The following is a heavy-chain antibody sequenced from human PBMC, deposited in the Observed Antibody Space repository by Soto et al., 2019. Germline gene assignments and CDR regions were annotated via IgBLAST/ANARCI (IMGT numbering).Heavy chain of an antibody. CDR1: GFTFNYYW. CDR2: IHSDGSTT. Sequence: EVQLVESEGGLVQRGGSLRLSCAASGFTFNYYWMHWVRQPPGQGLVWVSHIHSDGSTTTYADSVKGRFTISRDNANNPLYLQMNSLRAEDTAVYYCVRGDKGGFDLWGQGTKVTVSS. J-gene: IGHJ3*01. D-gene: IGHD2-21*02. V-gene: IGHV3-74*01. CDR3: VRGDKGGFDL.